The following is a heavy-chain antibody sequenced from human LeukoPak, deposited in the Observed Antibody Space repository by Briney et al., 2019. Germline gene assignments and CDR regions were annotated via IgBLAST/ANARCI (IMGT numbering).Heavy chain of an antibody. D-gene: IGHD3-10*01. CDR3: ARDLDYYGSGSYSDYYYYYMDV. Sequence: ASVKVSCKASGYTFTGYYMHWVRQAPGQGLEWMGRIIPNSGGTNYAQKFQGRVTMTRDTSISTAYMELSRLRSDDTAVYYCARDLDYYGSGSYSDYYYYYMDVWGKGTTVTVSS. CDR2: IIPNSGGT. J-gene: IGHJ6*03. CDR1: GYTFTGYY. V-gene: IGHV1-2*06.